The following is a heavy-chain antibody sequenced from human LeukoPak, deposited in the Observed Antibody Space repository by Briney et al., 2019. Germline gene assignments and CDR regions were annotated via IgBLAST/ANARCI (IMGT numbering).Heavy chain of an antibody. V-gene: IGHV3-9*01. CDR1: GCTFDDYA. CDR3: AKSPALSSTSCLLDY. Sequence: GRSLRLSCAASGCTFDDYAMHWVRQAPGKGLEWVSGISWNSGSIGYADSVKGRFTISRDNAKNSLYLQMNSLRAEDTALYYCAKSPALSSTSCLLDYWGQGTLVTVSS. J-gene: IGHJ4*02. CDR2: ISWNSGSI. D-gene: IGHD2-2*01.